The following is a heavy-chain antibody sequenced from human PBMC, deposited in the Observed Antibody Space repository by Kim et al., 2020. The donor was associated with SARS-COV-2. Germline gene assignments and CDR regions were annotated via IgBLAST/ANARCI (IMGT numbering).Heavy chain of an antibody. V-gene: IGHV3-13*01. Sequence: GGSLRLSCAASGFTFSSYDMHWVRQATGKGLEWVSAIGTAGDTYYPGSVKGRFTISRENAKNSLYLQMTSLRAGDTAVYYCARVYYDSSGYSYFDYWGQGTLVTVSS. CDR3: ARVYYDSSGYSYFDY. J-gene: IGHJ4*02. D-gene: IGHD3-22*01. CDR2: IGTAGDT. CDR1: GFTFSSYD.